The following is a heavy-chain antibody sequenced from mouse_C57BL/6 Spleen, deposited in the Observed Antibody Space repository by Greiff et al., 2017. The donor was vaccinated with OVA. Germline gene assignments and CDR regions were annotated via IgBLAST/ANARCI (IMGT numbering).Heavy chain of an antibody. CDR3: ASATGTRFAY. Sequence: QVQLQQSGAELVRPGSSVKLSCKASGYTFTSYWMHWVKQRPIQGLEWIGNIDPSDSETHYNQKFKDKATLTVDKSSSTAYMQLSSLTSEDSAVYYCASATGTRFAYWGQGTLVTVSA. D-gene: IGHD4-1*02. CDR1: GYTFTSYW. CDR2: IDPSDSET. V-gene: IGHV1-52*01. J-gene: IGHJ3*01.